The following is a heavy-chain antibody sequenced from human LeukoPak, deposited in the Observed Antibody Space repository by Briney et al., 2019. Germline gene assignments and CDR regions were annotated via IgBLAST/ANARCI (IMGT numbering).Heavy chain of an antibody. CDR2: IYHSGST. V-gene: IGHV4-30-2*02. J-gene: IGHJ5*02. CDR1: GGSLSSGGYS. Sequence: SETLSLTCAVSGGSLSSGGYSWSWIRQPPGKGLEWIGYIYHSGSTYYNPSLKSRVTISVDRSKNQFSLKLSSVTAADTAVYYCARLVSQNWFDPWGQGTLVTVSS. D-gene: IGHD5-12*01. CDR3: ARLVSQNWFDP.